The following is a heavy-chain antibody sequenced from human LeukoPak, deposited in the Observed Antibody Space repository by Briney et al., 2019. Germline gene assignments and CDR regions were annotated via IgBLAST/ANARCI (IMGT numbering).Heavy chain of an antibody. CDR3: ARGRFQDY. D-gene: IGHD2-21*01. V-gene: IGHV4-34*01. Sequence: SETLSLTCAVYGGSFSGYYWSWIRQPPGKGLEWIGKINHSGSTNYSPSIKSRVTISVDTSKNQFSLKLSSVPAADTAVYYCARGRFQDYWGQGTLVTVSS. J-gene: IGHJ4*02. CDR1: GGSFSGYY. CDR2: INHSGST.